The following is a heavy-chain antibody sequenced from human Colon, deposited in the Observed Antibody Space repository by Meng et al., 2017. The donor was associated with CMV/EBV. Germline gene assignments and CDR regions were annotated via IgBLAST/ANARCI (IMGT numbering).Heavy chain of an antibody. CDR3: AKAHDNVISRGMDV. Sequence: GESLKISCIASGFIFSENDMNWVRQVPGKGPEWISYISISGSSTDYSDSVKGRFTVSRDNSQNTLYLQMTSLRVEDSAVYYCAKAHDNVISRGMDVWGQGTAVTVSS. J-gene: IGHJ6*02. D-gene: IGHD2/OR15-2a*01. CDR1: GFIFSEND. V-gene: IGHV3-48*03. CDR2: ISISGSST.